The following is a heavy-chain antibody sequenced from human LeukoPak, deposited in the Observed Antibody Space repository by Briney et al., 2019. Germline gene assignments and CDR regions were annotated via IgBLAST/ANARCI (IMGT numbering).Heavy chain of an antibody. V-gene: IGHV3-48*01. J-gene: IGHJ4*02. CDR1: GFTFSSYS. CDR2: VSSSSSSTI. CDR3: ASPLWFGEPYFDY. Sequence: GGSLRLSCAASGFTFSSYSMNWVRQAPGKGLEWVSYVSSSSSSTIYYADSVKGRFTISRDNAKNSLYLQMNSLRAEDTAVYYCASPLWFGEPYFDYWGQGTLVTVSS. D-gene: IGHD3-10*01.